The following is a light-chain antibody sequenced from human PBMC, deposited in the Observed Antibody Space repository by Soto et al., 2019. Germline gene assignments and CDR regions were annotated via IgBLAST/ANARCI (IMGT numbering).Light chain of an antibody. CDR1: QSVSSNY. V-gene: IGKV3-20*01. Sequence: IGLTQFSGPLALAPGERATLSWRAIQSVSSNYSACYQQQPRQAPRLLFYDASSRATSIPGRISGGGGATVFTPTSSRLEQEDVAVYSCQQYSNWLTYTFGQGTQLDIK. CDR3: QQYSNWLTYT. CDR2: DAS. J-gene: IGKJ1*01.